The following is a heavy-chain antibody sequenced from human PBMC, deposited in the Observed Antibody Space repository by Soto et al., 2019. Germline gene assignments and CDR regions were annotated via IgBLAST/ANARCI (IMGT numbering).Heavy chain of an antibody. CDR2: IYYSGST. V-gene: IGHV4-30-4*01. CDR3: ARDPGIAXAGRSPSAYYYYYGMDV. Sequence: PSETLSLTCTVSGGSISSGDYYWSWIRQPPGKGLEWIGYIYYSGSTYYNPSLKSRVTISVDTSKNQFSLKLSSVTAADTAVYYCARDPGIAXAGRSPSAYYYYYGMDVWGQGTTVTVSS. CDR1: GGSISSGDYY. D-gene: IGHD6-13*01. J-gene: IGHJ6*02.